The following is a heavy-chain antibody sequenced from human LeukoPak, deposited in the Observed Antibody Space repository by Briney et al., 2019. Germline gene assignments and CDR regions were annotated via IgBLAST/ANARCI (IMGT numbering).Heavy chain of an antibody. V-gene: IGHV4-59*08. CDR1: GGSFSGYY. J-gene: IGHJ4*02. Sequence: SETLSLTCGVYGGSFSGYYWSWIRQSPGKGLEWIGYIYYSGSTNYNPSLKSRVTISVDTSKKQFSLKLSSVTAADTAVYYCARRPDGTSHFDYWGQGTLVTVSS. CDR3: ARRPDGTSHFDY. CDR2: IYYSGST. D-gene: IGHD6-6*01.